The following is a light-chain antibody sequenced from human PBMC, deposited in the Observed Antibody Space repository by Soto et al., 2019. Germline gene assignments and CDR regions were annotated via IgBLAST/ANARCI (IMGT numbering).Light chain of an antibody. J-gene: IGKJ1*01. CDR2: AAS. V-gene: IGKV1-39*01. Sequence: IQMTQSPSTLSASVGDRVTITCRASQSISSYLNWYQQKPVKAPKLLIYAASSLQSGVPSRFSGSGSGTDFTLTISSLQPEDFATYYCQQSYSTRWTFGQGTKVDIK. CDR1: QSISSY. CDR3: QQSYSTRWT.